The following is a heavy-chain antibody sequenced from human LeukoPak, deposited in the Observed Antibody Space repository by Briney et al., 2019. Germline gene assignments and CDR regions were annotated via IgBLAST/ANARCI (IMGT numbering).Heavy chain of an antibody. Sequence: GGSLRLSCAAAGLSFSSYDMYWVRQAPGKGLEWVAFIRYDGSNKYYADSVKGRFTISRDNSKNTLYLQMNSLRAEGTAVYYCTYCGGDCYSWFDPWGQGTLVTVSS. V-gene: IGHV3-30*02. CDR2: IRYDGSNK. CDR3: TYCGGDCYSWFDP. J-gene: IGHJ5*02. CDR1: GLSFSSYD. D-gene: IGHD2-21*02.